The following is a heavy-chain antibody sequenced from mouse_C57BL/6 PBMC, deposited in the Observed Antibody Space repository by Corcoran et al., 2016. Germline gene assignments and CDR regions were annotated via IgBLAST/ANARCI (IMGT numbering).Heavy chain of an antibody. V-gene: IGHV1-66*01. CDR1: GYSFTSYY. J-gene: IGHJ2*01. Sequence: QVQLQQSGPELVKPGASVKISCKASGYSFTSYYIHWVKQRPGQGLEWIGWIYPGSGNTKYNEKFKGKATLTADTSSSTAYMQLSSLTSEDSAVYYCARSPTLYYFDYWGQGTTLTVSS. CDR2: IYPGSGNT. D-gene: IGHD6-1*01. CDR3: ARSPTLYYFDY.